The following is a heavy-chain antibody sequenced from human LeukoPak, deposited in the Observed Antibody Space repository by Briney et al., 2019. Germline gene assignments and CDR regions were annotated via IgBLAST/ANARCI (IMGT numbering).Heavy chain of an antibody. V-gene: IGHV3-7*01. J-gene: IGHJ5*02. CDR2: INPDGSQT. D-gene: IGHD4-17*01. Sequence: GGSLRLSCAASGFTFSIYWMNWVRQAPGKGLEWVALINPDGSQTNYVDSVRGRFTISRDNAENSLYLQMNSLRAEDTAVYYCARDLGYGALDPWGQGTLVTVSS. CDR1: GFTFSIYW. CDR3: ARDLGYGALDP.